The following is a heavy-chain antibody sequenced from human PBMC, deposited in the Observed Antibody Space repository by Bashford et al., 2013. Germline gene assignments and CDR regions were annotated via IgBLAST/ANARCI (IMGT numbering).Heavy chain of an antibody. CDR3: ARGSAGTEGAFEI. CDR2: INPNSGGT. J-gene: IGHJ3*02. D-gene: IGHD6-13*01. V-gene: IGHV1-2*02. Sequence: WVRQAPGQGLEWMGWINPNSGGTNYAQKFQGRVTMTRDTSISTAYMELSRLRSEDTAVYHCARGSAGTEGAFEIVGPRGQVVTVSS.